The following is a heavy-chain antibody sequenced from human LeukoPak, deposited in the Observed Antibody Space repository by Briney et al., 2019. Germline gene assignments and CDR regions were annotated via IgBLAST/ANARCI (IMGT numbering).Heavy chain of an antibody. Sequence: GGSLRLSCAASGFIFSSYAMHWVRQAPGKGLEWVAIISYDGSNKYYADSVKGRFTISRDKSKNTLYLQMNSLKDEDTAVYYCARDRGYFYDQLDYWGQGTLVTVSS. D-gene: IGHD2/OR15-2a*01. CDR3: ARDRGYFYDQLDY. J-gene: IGHJ4*02. CDR2: ISYDGSNK. CDR1: GFIFSSYA. V-gene: IGHV3-30-3*01.